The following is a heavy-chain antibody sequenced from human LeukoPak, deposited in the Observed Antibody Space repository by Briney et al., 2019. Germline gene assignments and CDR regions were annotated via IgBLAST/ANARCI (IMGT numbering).Heavy chain of an antibody. Sequence: ASVTVSRTASGYTFTSYAIHWVRQAPGQRLEWMGWISAGNGNTKYSQNFQGRVTFISNTSATTAFMELSSLRSEDAAVYYCARDSGSGNNDYWGQGTLVTVSS. V-gene: IGHV1-3*01. CDR3: ARDSGSGNNDY. CDR1: GYTFTSYA. J-gene: IGHJ4*02. D-gene: IGHD1-26*01. CDR2: ISAGNGNT.